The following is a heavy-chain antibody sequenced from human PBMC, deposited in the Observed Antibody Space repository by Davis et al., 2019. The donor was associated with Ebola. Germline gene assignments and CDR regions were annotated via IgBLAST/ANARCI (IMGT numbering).Heavy chain of an antibody. D-gene: IGHD2-8*02. CDR3: ARRDCTGGRCYYFDY. J-gene: IGHJ4*02. Sequence: PGGSLRLSCKGSGYNFTTYWIGWVRQLPGKGLEWMGMIHPVNSESRYSPALQGQVTISADKSINTAYLQWRSLKASDTAMYYCARRDCTGGRCYYFDYWGQGTLVTVSS. CDR1: GYNFTTYW. V-gene: IGHV5-51*01. CDR2: IHPVNSES.